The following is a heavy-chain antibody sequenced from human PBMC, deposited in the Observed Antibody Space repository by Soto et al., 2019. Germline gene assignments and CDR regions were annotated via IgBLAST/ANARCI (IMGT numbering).Heavy chain of an antibody. V-gene: IGHV1-18*01. D-gene: IGHD3-16*02. CDR3: ARVNDYVWGSYRVIDY. Sequence: QVQVVQSGAEVKKPGASVKVSCKASGYTFTSYDISWVRQAPGQGLEWMGWISAYNGNTNYAQKLQGRVTMTTDTSTSTAYMELRSLRSDDTAVYYCARVNDYVWGSYRVIDYWCQGTLVTVSS. CDR1: GYTFTSYD. J-gene: IGHJ4*02. CDR2: ISAYNGNT.